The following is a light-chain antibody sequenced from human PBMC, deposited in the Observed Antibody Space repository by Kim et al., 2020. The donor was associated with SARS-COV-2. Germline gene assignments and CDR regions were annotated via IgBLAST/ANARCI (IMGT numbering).Light chain of an antibody. J-gene: IGKJ4*01. CDR1: QGISSA. V-gene: IGKV1D-13*01. CDR3: QEFNNYPLT. Sequence: AIQLTQSPSSLSASVGDRVTITCRASQGISSALAWYQQKPGKAPKLLIYDASSLESGVPSRFSGSGSGTDFTLTISRLQPEDLVIHYGQEFNNYPLTFGGRNTVDSK. CDR2: DAS.